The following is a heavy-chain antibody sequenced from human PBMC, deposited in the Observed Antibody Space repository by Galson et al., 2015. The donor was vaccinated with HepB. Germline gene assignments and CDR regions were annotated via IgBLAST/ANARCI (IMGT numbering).Heavy chain of an antibody. V-gene: IGHV3-23*01. J-gene: IGHJ4*02. CDR1: GFTFSSYA. CDR2: ISGSGGST. CDR3: APDLDYGGTFDY. D-gene: IGHD4-23*01. Sequence: SLRLSCAASGFTFSSYAMSWVRQAPGKGLEWVSAISGSGGSTYYADSVKGRFTISRDNSKNTLYLQMNSLRAEDTAVYYCAPDLDYGGTFDYWGQGTLVTVSS.